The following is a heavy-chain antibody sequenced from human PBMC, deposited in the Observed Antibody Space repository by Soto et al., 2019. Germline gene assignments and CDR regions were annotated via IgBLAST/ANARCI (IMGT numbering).Heavy chain of an antibody. Sequence: SETLSLTCTVSGGSISSGGYYWSWIRQHPGKGLEWIGYIYYSRSTYYNPSLKSRVTISVDTSKNQFSLKLSSVTAADTAVYYCARARRVPAWVDYWGQGTLVTVSS. V-gene: IGHV4-31*03. CDR2: IYYSRST. J-gene: IGHJ4*02. D-gene: IGHD2-2*01. CDR3: ARARRVPAWVDY. CDR1: GGSISSGGYY.